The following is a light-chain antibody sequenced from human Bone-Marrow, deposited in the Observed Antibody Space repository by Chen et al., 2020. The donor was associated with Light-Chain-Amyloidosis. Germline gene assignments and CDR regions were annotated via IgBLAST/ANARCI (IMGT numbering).Light chain of an antibody. CDR1: QTISSNY. Sequence: EIVLTQSPGNLSLSPGEGANLSCRASQTISSNYLTWYQQKFGQAPRLLIYGSSSRATGIPDRFTGSGSGTDFTLTINRLEPEDFSMYDCQQYGTSPLTFGGGTKVEIK. CDR2: GSS. V-gene: IGKV3-20*01. CDR3: QQYGTSPLT. J-gene: IGKJ4*01.